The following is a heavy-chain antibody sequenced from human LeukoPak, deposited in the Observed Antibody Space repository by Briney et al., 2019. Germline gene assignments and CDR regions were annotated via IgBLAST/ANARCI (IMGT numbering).Heavy chain of an antibody. Sequence: PGRSLRLSCAASGFTFSSYGMHWVRQAPGKGLEWVAVIWYDGSNKYYADSVKGRFTISRDNSKNTLYLQMNSLRAEDTAVHYCARERHSSAYHRRGLKYYYYGMDVWGQGTTVTVSS. D-gene: IGHD3-22*01. J-gene: IGHJ6*02. CDR1: GFTFSSYG. V-gene: IGHV3-33*01. CDR2: IWYDGSNK. CDR3: ARERHSSAYHRRGLKYYYYGMDV.